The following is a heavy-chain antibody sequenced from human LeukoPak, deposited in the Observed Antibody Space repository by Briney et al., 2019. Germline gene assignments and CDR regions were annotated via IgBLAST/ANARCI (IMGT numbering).Heavy chain of an antibody. CDR2: ISLDGSQK. CDR3: ARKRPNYFDY. Sequence: GGSLRLSCAASGFTFSNYWMAWVRQAPGKGPEWVANISLDGSQKYYVDSVKGRFTISRDNAENSLYLQMNSLRAEDTALYYCARKRPNYFDYWGQGTLVTVSS. CDR1: GFTFSNYW. V-gene: IGHV3-7*01. J-gene: IGHJ4*02.